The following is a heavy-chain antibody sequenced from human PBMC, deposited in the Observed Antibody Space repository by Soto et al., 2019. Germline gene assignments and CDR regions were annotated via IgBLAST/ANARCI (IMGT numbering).Heavy chain of an antibody. Sequence: PSETLSLTCTVSGGSISSYYWSWIRQPPGKGLEWIGYIYYSGSTNYNPSLKSRVTISVDTSKNQFSLKLSSVTAADTAVYYCARRQLDYDSSGYYYSWFDPWGQGTLVTVS. CDR3: ARRQLDYDSSGYYYSWFDP. D-gene: IGHD3-22*01. CDR1: GGSISSYY. J-gene: IGHJ5*02. V-gene: IGHV4-59*08. CDR2: IYYSGST.